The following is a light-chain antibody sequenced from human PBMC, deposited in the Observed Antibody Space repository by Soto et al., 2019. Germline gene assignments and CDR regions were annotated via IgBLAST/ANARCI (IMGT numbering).Light chain of an antibody. V-gene: IGKV3-20*01. J-gene: IGKJ4*01. CDR3: PQYDAWPLT. CDR2: GAS. Sequence: LTQSPDTLSLCPRGSAPLSWMASQSVPNSRLAWYPQKPGQAPRLLIYGASSRATGTPDRFSGTGAETDFTRTINSLQSGDVEVDDCPQYDAWPLTFGGGTKVDI. CDR1: QSVPNSR.